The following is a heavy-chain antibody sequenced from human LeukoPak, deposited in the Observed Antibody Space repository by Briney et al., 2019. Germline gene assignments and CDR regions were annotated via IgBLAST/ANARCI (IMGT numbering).Heavy chain of an antibody. CDR1: GYTFTSYA. CDR3: ARETGSAVGSTDFDY. Sequence: ASVKVSCKASGYTFTSYAMHWVRQAAGQRLEWMGWINAGNGNTKYSQKFQGRVTITRDTSASTAYMELSSLRSEGTAVYYCARETGSAVGSTDFDYWGQGTLVTVSS. CDR2: INAGNGNT. V-gene: IGHV1-3*01. D-gene: IGHD4-17*01. J-gene: IGHJ4*02.